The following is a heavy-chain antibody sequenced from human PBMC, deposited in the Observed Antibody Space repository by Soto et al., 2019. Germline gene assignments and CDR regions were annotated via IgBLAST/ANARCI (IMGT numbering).Heavy chain of an antibody. D-gene: IGHD2-21*01. J-gene: IGHJ1*01. CDR3: AKNCGGNCYSTSRIVFQH. CDR1: GFTLCSYA. CDR2: ISGSGGST. Sequence: PGGALRLSCAASGFTLCSYAMRWVRPAPGKGLEWVSAISGSGGSTYYADSVKGRFTISRDNSKNTLYLQMNSLRAEDTAVYYCAKNCGGNCYSTSRIVFQHWGQGTQVTVSS. V-gene: IGHV3-23*01.